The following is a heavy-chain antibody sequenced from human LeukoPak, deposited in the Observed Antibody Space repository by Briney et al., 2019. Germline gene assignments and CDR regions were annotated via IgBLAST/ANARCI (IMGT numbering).Heavy chain of an antibody. CDR3: ARQRRDYDILTGYFDDAFDI. V-gene: IGHV4-39*01. J-gene: IGHJ3*02. CDR1: GGSISGSSYY. D-gene: IGHD3-9*01. Sequence: SETLSLTCTVSGGSISGSSYYWGWIRPPQGKELDWIGSIYYSGSTYYNPSLKSRVTISVDTSKNQFSLKLSSVTAADTAVYYCARQRRDYDILTGYFDDAFDIWGQGTMVTVSS. CDR2: IYYSGST.